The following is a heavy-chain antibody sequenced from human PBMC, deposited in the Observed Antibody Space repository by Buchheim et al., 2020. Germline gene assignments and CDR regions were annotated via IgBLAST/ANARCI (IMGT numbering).Heavy chain of an antibody. CDR1: GGSISSYY. D-gene: IGHD6-13*01. CDR3: ARGHCCSDDYLDY. J-gene: IGHJ4*02. CDR2: ITYSGST. Sequence: QVQLQESGPGLVKPSETLSLTCTVSGGSISSYYWSWIRQPPGKGLEWIGYITYSGSTNYSPSLKSRVTISVDTSKNQFSLKLSAVTAAETAVYYCARGHCCSDDYLDYWGQGTL. V-gene: IGHV4-59*01.